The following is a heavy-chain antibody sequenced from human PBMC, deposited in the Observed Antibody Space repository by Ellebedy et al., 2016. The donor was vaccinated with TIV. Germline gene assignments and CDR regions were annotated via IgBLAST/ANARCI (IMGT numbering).Heavy chain of an antibody. CDR2: IYWDGDK. J-gene: IGHJ3*02. Sequence: SGPTLVKPTQTLTLTCSFAGFSLSDYAVGVSWIRQPPGKALEWLTLIYWDGDKEYSPSLGSRLTITKDSSKNQVVLTMTNMDPVDTATYYCAHHLGELLYAFDIWGQGTMVTVSS. D-gene: IGHD2-2*01. V-gene: IGHV2-5*02. CDR1: GFSLSDYAVG. CDR3: AHHLGELLYAFDI.